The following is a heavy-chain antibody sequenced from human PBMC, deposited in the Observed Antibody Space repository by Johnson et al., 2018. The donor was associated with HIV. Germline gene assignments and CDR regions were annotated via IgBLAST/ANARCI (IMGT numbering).Heavy chain of an antibody. CDR2: IKQDGSEK. CDR1: GFTFSSYW. D-gene: IGHD2-21*02. CDR3: ARESTYGGGDCYDAFDI. V-gene: IGHV3-7*01. Sequence: MLLVESGGGLVQPGGSLRLSCAASGFTFSSYWMSWVRQAPGKGLEWVANIKQDGSEKYYVDSVKGRFTISRDNAKNSLYLQMNSLRAEDTAVYYCARESTYGGGDCYDAFDIWGQGTMVTVSS. J-gene: IGHJ3*02.